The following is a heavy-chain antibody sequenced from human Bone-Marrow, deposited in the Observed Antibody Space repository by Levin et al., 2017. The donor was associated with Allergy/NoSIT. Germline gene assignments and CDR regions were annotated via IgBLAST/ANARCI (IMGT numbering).Heavy chain of an antibody. D-gene: IGHD3-22*01. CDR3: ARGRAADYYDSSGYYDFDY. Sequence: SCTVSGGSISSSSYYWGWIRQPPGKGLEWIGSIYYSGSTYYNPSLKSRVTISVDTSKNQFSLKLSSVTAADTAVYYCARGRAADYYDSSGYYDFDYWGQGTLVTVSS. V-gene: IGHV4-39*01. CDR1: GGSISSSSYY. CDR2: IYYSGST. J-gene: IGHJ4*02.